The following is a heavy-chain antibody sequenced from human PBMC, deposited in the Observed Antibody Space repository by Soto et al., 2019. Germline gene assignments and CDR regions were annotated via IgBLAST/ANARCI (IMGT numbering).Heavy chain of an antibody. CDR1: GGSFSGYY. CDR2: INHRGST. V-gene: IGHV4-34*01. CDR3: ARDGFCTSTTCRVGNWFDP. D-gene: IGHD2-2*01. J-gene: IGHJ5*02. Sequence: SETLSLTCVVYGGSFSGYYWSWIRQSPGKGLEWIGGINHRGSTNYNPSLESRVTISVDTSKNQFSLKLPSVTAADTAMYYCARDGFCTSTTCRVGNWFDPWGQGTLVTVSP.